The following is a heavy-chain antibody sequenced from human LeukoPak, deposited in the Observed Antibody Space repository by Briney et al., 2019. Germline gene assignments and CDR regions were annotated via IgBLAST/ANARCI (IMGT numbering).Heavy chain of an antibody. V-gene: IGHV3-7*05. CDR1: GFTVSSKY. CDR3: ARAVSTGTVDY. Sequence: GGSLRLSCAASGFTVSSKYMSWVRQAPGKGLEWVANINQEGSEQYYVDSVKGRFTISRDNAKNSLHLQMNSLRAEDGAVYYCARAVSTGTVDYWGQGTLVTVSS. D-gene: IGHD2-8*02. CDR2: INQEGSEQ. J-gene: IGHJ4*02.